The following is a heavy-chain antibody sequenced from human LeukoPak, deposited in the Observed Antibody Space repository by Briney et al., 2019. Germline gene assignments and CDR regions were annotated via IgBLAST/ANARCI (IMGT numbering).Heavy chain of an antibody. V-gene: IGHV3-23*01. CDR2: ISGNGGST. CDR1: GFTFSSYG. J-gene: IGHJ4*02. CDR3: ASDHAASGDSFDY. D-gene: IGHD2-21*02. Sequence: GGSLRLSCAASGFTFSSYGMSWVRQAPGKGLEWVSAISGNGGSTYYADSVKGRFAISRDTSKNTLYPQMNSLRAEDTAVYYCASDHAASGDSFDYWGQGTLVTVSS.